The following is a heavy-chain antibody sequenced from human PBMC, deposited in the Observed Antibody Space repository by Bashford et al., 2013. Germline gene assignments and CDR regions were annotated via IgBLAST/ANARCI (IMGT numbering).Heavy chain of an antibody. CDR2: IYHSGSP. Sequence: SETLSLTCNVSGSSINNYYWNWVRQPPGKGLEWIGYIYHSGSPYHNPSLKSRVTISVDTSKNQFSLKLSSVTAADTAVYYCARGRGGNYAYFDYWGQGTLVTVSS. D-gene: IGHD1-26*01. J-gene: IGHJ4*02. V-gene: IGHV4-59*12. CDR1: GSSINNYY. CDR3: ARGRGGNYAYFDY.